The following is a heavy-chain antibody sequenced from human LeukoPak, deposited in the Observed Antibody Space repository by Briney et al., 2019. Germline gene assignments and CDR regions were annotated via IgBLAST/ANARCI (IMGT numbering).Heavy chain of an antibody. CDR1: GGSISSYY. Sequence: PSETLSLTCTVSGGSISSYYWSWIRQPPGKGLEWIGYIYYSGSTNYNPPLKSRVTISVDTSKNQFSLKLSSVTAADTAVYYCARKYGSAPNWFDPWGQGTLVTVSS. V-gene: IGHV4-59*12. D-gene: IGHD3-10*01. CDR2: IYYSGST. CDR3: ARKYGSAPNWFDP. J-gene: IGHJ5*02.